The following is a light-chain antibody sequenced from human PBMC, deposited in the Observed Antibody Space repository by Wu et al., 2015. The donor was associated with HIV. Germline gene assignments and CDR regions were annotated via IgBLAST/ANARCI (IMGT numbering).Light chain of an antibody. V-gene: IGKV3D-20*02. J-gene: IGKJ3*01. Sequence: DIVLTQSPGAVSLSPGERATLSCRASQSLSKNYLAWYQQKPGQAPRLLIYGASTRATGIPARFSGSGSGTDFTLTISRLEPEDFAVYYCQQRSNWPLLFGPGTKVDIK. CDR1: QSLSKNY. CDR2: GAS. CDR3: QQRSNWPLL.